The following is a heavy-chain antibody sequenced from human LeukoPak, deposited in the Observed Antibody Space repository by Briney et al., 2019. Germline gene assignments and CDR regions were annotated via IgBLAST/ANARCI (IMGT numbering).Heavy chain of an antibody. Sequence: GGSLRLSCSASGFTFSSYAMHWVRQAPGKGLEYVSAISSNGGSTYYADSVKGRFTISRDNSKNTLYLQMSSLRAEDTAVYYCVKELPYYGSGSYYYFDYWGQGTLVTVSS. CDR2: ISSNGGST. J-gene: IGHJ4*02. D-gene: IGHD3-10*01. CDR1: GFTFSSYA. CDR3: VKELPYYGSGSYYYFDY. V-gene: IGHV3-64D*09.